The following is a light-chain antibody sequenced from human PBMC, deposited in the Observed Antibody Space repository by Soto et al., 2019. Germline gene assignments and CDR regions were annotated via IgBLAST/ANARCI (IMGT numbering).Light chain of an antibody. CDR2: GAS. V-gene: IGKV3-20*01. CDR1: QSISDT. J-gene: IGKJ1*01. Sequence: EIVMTQSPATLSVSPGGRATLSCRASQSISDTLAWYQQKPGRAPRLLIYGASSRATGIPDRLSGSGSGTDFPPTISRMDPEYSALYYCQHYGSSGTFGQGTKVDIK. CDR3: QHYGSSGT.